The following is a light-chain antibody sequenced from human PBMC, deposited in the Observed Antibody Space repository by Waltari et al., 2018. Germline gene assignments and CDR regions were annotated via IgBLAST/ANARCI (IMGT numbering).Light chain of an antibody. Sequence: QSALTQPASVSGPRGPSLNISCTGSITDVGNYNLFSWYQQHPRKAPKLIIYEVTKRPSGVSDRFSASKSGNTASLTISGLQAEDEADYYCCSYAGTKTYLVGTGTDVTVL. CDR2: EVT. CDR1: ITDVGNYNL. CDR3: CSYAGTKTYL. V-gene: IGLV2-23*02. J-gene: IGLJ1*01.